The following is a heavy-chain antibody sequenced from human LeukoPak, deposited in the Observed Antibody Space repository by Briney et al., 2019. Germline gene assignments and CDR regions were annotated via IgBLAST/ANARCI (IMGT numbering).Heavy chain of an antibody. CDR1: GGSLSNYY. CDR3: ARGRIGGPKAPFDY. D-gene: IGHD3-16*01. J-gene: IGHJ4*02. Sequence: SETLSLTCTVSGGSLSNYYWSWIRQPPGKGLEWIGHIYESGSTTYNPSLKSRVTISVDTSKNQFSLKLSSVTAADTAVYYCARGRIGGPKAPFDYWGQGTLVTVSS. V-gene: IGHV4-59*01. CDR2: IYESGST.